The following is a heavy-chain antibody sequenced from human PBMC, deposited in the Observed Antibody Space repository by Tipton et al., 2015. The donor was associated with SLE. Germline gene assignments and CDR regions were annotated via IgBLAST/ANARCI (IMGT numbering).Heavy chain of an antibody. CDR3: AKEDDCGGDCPGYFQH. CDR2: ISWNSGSI. V-gene: IGHV3-9*01. D-gene: IGHD2-21*01. Sequence: SLRLSCAASGFTFDDYAMHWVRQAPGKGLEWVSGISWNSGSIGYADSVKGRFTISRDNAKNSLYLQMNSLRAEDTALYYCAKEDDCGGDCPGYFQHWGQGTLVTVSS. CDR1: GFTFDDYA. J-gene: IGHJ1*01.